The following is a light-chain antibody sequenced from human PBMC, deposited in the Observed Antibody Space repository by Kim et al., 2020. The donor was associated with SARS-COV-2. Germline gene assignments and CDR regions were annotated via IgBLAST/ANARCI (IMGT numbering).Light chain of an antibody. CDR1: QDITKY. V-gene: IGKV1-33*01. J-gene: IGKJ4*01. Sequence: DIELTQSQSALSASIGDRVTITCQASQDITKYLNWYQQKPGKAPKVLIYGASNLETGAPSRFIGSGSGTDFTLTISSLQPEDIATYYCQQYDHIPLTFGGGTKVDIK. CDR2: GAS. CDR3: QQYDHIPLT.